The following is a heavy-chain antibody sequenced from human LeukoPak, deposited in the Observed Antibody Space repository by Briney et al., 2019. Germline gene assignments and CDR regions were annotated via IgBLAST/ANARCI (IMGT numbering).Heavy chain of an antibody. Sequence: GGSLRLSCAASGFTFSDYAMSWVRQAPGKGLEWVSAISGSGGSTYYADSVKGRFTISRDNSKNTLYLQMNSLRAEDTAVYYCATVFSSSNKFFDYWGQGALVTVSS. J-gene: IGHJ4*02. CDR1: GFTFSDYA. CDR3: ATVFSSSNKFFDY. D-gene: IGHD2-2*01. V-gene: IGHV3-23*01. CDR2: ISGSGGST.